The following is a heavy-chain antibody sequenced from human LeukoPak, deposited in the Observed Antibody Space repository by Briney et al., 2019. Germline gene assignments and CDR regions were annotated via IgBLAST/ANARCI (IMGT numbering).Heavy chain of an antibody. Sequence: ASVKVSCKASGGTFSSYAISWVRQAPGQGLEWMGGIIPIFGTANYAQKFQGRVTTTADKSTSTAYMELSSLRSEDTAVYYCAGSSGYYPSNWFDPWGQGTLVTVSS. J-gene: IGHJ5*02. CDR1: GGTFSSYA. D-gene: IGHD3-22*01. CDR3: AGSSGYYPSNWFDP. V-gene: IGHV1-69*06. CDR2: IIPIFGTA.